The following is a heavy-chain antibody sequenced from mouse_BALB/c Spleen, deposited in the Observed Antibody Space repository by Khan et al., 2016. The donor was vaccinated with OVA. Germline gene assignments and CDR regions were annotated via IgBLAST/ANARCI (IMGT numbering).Heavy chain of an antibody. CDR3: VRDGAYHRNDGWFAY. J-gene: IGHJ3*01. CDR1: GYTFTSYT. Sequence: QVQLKESGAELARPGASVKMSCKASGYTFTSYTIPWIKLRPGQGLEWIGYINPSNGYTNYNQKFRDKATLTADKSSTTAYMQLSSLTSDDSAVYTCVRDGAYHRNDGWFAYWGQGTLVTVSA. D-gene: IGHD2-14*01. V-gene: IGHV1-4*01. CDR2: INPSNGYT.